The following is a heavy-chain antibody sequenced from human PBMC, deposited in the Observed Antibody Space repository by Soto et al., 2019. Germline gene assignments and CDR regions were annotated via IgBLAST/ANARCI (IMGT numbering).Heavy chain of an antibody. D-gene: IGHD2-8*01. Sequence: GASVKVSCKASLYTFTNYFIQWVRQAPGQGLEWMGTIYPGGVNIGYAQKFKGRVTMTKDTSTTTAYMELRSLTSDDTAVYYCAKNGQPPYYYYGLDVWGQGTKVTVSS. J-gene: IGHJ6*02. CDR3: AKNGQPPYYYYGLDV. CDR2: IYPGGVNI. CDR1: LYTFTNYF. V-gene: IGHV1-46*01.